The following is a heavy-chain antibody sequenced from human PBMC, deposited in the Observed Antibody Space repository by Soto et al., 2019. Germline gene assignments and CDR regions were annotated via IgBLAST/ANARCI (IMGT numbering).Heavy chain of an antibody. CDR1: GGSISSSSYY. D-gene: IGHD2-15*01. CDR2: IYYSGST. V-gene: IGHV4-39*01. Sequence: SETLSLTCTVSGGSISSSSYYWGWIRQPPGKGLEWIGSIYYSGSTYYNPSLKSRVTISVDTSKNYFSLKLSSVTAADTAVYYCARQSIIVVVAADFWGQGTLVTVSS. J-gene: IGHJ4*02. CDR3: ARQSIIVVVAADF.